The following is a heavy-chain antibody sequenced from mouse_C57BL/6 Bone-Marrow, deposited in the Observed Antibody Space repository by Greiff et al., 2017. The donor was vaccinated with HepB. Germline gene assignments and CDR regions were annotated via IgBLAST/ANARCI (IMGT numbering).Heavy chain of an antibody. CDR3: AGGGYDPDWFAY. CDR1: GYTFTDYY. CDR2: IGPGSGST. V-gene: IGHV1-77*01. D-gene: IGHD2-2*01. Sequence: VQLQQSGAELVKPGASVKISCKASGYTFTDYYINWVKQRPGQGLEWIGKIGPGSGSTYDNEKLKGKATLTADKSSSTAYMQLSSLTSEDSAVYFCAGGGYDPDWFAYWGQGTLVTVTA. J-gene: IGHJ3*01.